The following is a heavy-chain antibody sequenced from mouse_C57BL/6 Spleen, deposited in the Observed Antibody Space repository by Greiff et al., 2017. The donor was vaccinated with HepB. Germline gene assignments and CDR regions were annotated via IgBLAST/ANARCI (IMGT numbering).Heavy chain of an antibody. CDR2: IDPSDSYT. V-gene: IGHV1-59*01. J-gene: IGHJ2*01. CDR3: ARTAELYFDY. Sequence: QVQLQQPGAELVRPGTSVKLSCKASGYTFTSYWMHWVKQRPGQGLEWIGVIDPSDSYTNYNQKFKGKATLTVDTSSSTAYMQLSSLTSEDSAVYYCARTAELYFDYWGQGTTLTVSS. CDR1: GYTFTSYW.